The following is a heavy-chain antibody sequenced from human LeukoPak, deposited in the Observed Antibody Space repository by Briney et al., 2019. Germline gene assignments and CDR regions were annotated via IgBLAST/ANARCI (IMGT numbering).Heavy chain of an antibody. CDR3: ASGKPDYGDLGYYGMDV. V-gene: IGHV4-59*08. Sequence: PSETLSLTCTVSGGSISSYYWSWIRQPPGKGLEWIGYIYYSGSTNYNPSLKSRVTISVDTSKNQFSLKLSSVTAADTAVYYCASGKPDYGDLGYYGMDVWGQGTTVTVSS. D-gene: IGHD4-17*01. CDR2: IYYSGST. CDR1: GGSISSYY. J-gene: IGHJ6*02.